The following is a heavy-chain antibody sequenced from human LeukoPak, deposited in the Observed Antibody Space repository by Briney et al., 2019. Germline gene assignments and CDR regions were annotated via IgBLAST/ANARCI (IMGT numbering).Heavy chain of an antibody. D-gene: IGHD3-22*01. J-gene: IGHJ4*02. V-gene: IGHV4-59*12. CDR3: ARDAHYYDPFPAYFDF. Sequence: SETLSLTCTVSGYSISRFYWTWIRQPPGKGLEWMGCIQNSGNTNYNPSLKGRVSIYLDTSKNQFSLSLSSVTAADTAVYFCARDAHYYDPFPAYFDFWGQGTLVTVSS. CDR1: GYSISRFY. CDR2: IQNSGNT.